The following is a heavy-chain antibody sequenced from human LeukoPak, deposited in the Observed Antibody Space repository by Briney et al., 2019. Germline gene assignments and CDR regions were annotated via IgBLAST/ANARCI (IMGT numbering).Heavy chain of an antibody. Sequence: GGSLRLSCAASGFTFSSYGMSWVRQAPGKGLEWVSAISGSGDTTYYADSVKGRFTISRDNSKNTLYLQMNSLRAEDTAVYYCAKDQIPVQRDLYDSSGPPPVFDYWGQGTLVTVSS. CDR1: GFTFSSYG. D-gene: IGHD3-22*01. CDR3: AKDQIPVQRDLYDSSGPPPVFDY. V-gene: IGHV3-23*01. J-gene: IGHJ4*02. CDR2: ISGSGDTT.